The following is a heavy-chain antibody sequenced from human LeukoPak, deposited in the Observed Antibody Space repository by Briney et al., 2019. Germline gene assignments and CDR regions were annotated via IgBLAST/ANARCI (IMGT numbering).Heavy chain of an antibody. V-gene: IGHV5-51*01. CDR1: GYNFPSYW. Sequence: KRGESLKISCKGSGYNFPSYWIAWVRQMPGKGLEWMGVVYPGDSDTRYSPSFQGQVTISADKSISTAYLQWSSLKASDTAMYYCARRGSSGYYANDYWGQGTRVTVSS. CDR3: ARRGSSGYYANDY. CDR2: VYPGDSDT. D-gene: IGHD6-19*01. J-gene: IGHJ4*02.